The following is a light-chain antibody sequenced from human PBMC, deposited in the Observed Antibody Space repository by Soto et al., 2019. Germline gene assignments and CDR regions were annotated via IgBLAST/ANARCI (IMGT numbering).Light chain of an antibody. CDR3: SSYTSTSTLNV. CDR2: EVS. Sequence: QSALTQPASVSGSPGQSITISCTGTSSDVGSYNYVSWYQQHPGKAPKLMIYEVSNRPSGVSNRFSGSKSGNTASLTISGLQAEEEADYYCSSYTSTSTLNVFGTGTKLTVL. CDR1: SSDVGSYNY. V-gene: IGLV2-14*01. J-gene: IGLJ1*01.